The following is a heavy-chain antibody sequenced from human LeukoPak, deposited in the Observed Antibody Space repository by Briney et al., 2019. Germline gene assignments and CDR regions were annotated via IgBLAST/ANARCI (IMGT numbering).Heavy chain of an antibody. J-gene: IGHJ3*02. Sequence: ASVKVSCKASGYTFTGYYMHWVRQAPGQGPEWMGWINPNSGGTNYAQKFQGRVTMTRDTSISTAYMELSRLRSDDTAVYYCARGGLMVRGVLDAFDIWGQGTMVTVSS. CDR2: INPNSGGT. D-gene: IGHD3-10*01. V-gene: IGHV1-2*02. CDR1: GYTFTGYY. CDR3: ARGGLMVRGVLDAFDI.